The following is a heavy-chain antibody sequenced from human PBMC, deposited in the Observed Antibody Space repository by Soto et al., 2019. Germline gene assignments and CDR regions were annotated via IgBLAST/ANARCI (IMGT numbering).Heavy chain of an antibody. J-gene: IGHJ3*01. D-gene: IGHD1-1*01. Sequence: DVQLVESGGGLIQPGESLRLSCAAFGLTVSGKKYVAWVRQAPGKGLEWVSALYDVDGSFYADTVKGRFTNSSDSSKTNVYLQMNCLRTDDTAVYYCASWHEREHAYDVWGQGTTVTVSS. CDR1: GLTVSGKKY. CDR3: ASWHEREHAYDV. CDR2: LYDVDGS. V-gene: IGHV3-53*01.